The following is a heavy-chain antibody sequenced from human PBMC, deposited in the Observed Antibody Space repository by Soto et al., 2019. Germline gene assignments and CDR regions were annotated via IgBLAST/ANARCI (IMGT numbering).Heavy chain of an antibody. CDR1: GGSISNYY. V-gene: IGHV4-4*07. CDR3: ARGGQDFWSGPFDY. D-gene: IGHD3-3*01. J-gene: IGHJ4*02. CDR2: IDTSGST. Sequence: PSETLSLTCTVSGGSISNYYCNWIRQPAGKGLEWIGRIDTSGSTSYNPSLKSRVTMSVDTSKQEFSLKLSSVTAADTALYYCARGGQDFWSGPFDYWGRGALVTVSS.